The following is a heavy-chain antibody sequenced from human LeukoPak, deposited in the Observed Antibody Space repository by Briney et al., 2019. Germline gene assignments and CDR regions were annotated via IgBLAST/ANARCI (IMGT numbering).Heavy chain of an antibody. CDR2: IYYSGST. D-gene: IGHD6-6*01. Sequence: SEILSLTCTVSGGSISSYYWSWSRQPPGKGLEWIGYIYYSGSTNYHPSLKSRVTISVDTSKNQFSLRLSSVTAADTAVYYCARHRAYSSSSPFGYWGQGNRLTVSS. CDR1: GGSISSYY. CDR3: ARHRAYSSSSPFGY. J-gene: IGHJ1*01. V-gene: IGHV4-59*08.